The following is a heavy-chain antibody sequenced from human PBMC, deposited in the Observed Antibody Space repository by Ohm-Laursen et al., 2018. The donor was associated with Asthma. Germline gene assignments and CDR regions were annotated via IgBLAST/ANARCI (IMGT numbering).Heavy chain of an antibody. CDR3: ARDVMEWYLPAFDF. CDR1: GFTFRSYA. D-gene: IGHD3-3*01. V-gene: IGHV3-30-3*01. Sequence: SLRLSCTASGFTFRSYAMHWVRQAPGKGLEWVAVGGSYYDGGLKYYADSVNGRFTVSRDDSKNTLHLQMNSLRPDDTAVYYCARDVMEWYLPAFDFWGQGTLVTGSS. J-gene: IGHJ4*02. CDR2: GGSYYDGGLK.